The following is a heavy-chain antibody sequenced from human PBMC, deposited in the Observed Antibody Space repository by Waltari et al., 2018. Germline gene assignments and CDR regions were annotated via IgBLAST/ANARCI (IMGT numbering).Heavy chain of an antibody. CDR1: GHAISSAAYY. Sequence: QVRMQESGPGRVKLSATLYLTGAVSGHAISSAAYYWDCIRQPPGKGLEWIGNIYHDGSTYYNPSLQSRITISQDTSKNQFSLRLTSVTAADAAVYYCARHGTPGNRLVDYWGQGTLVTVSS. CDR3: ARHGTPGNRLVDY. J-gene: IGHJ4*02. CDR2: IYHDGST. D-gene: IGHD1-26*01. V-gene: IGHV4-38-2*01.